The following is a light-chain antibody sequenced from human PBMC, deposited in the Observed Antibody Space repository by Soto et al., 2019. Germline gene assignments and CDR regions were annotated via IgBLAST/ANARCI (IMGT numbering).Light chain of an antibody. CDR3: QAWDSSPAWV. V-gene: IGLV3-1*01. CDR2: QDS. CDR1: KLGDKY. Sequence: SYELTQPPSVSVSPGQTASITCSGDKLGDKYACWYQQKPGQSPVLVIYQDSKRPSGIPERFSGSNSGNTATLTISGTQAIDEADYYCQAWDSSPAWVFGGGTKLTVL. J-gene: IGLJ2*01.